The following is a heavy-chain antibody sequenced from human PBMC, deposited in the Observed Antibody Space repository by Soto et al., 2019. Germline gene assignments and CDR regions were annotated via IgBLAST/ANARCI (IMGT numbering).Heavy chain of an antibody. CDR1: GFTFSSYA. CDR2: ISYDGSNK. Sequence: GGSLRLSCAASGFTFSSYAMHWVRQAPGKGLEWVAVISYDGSNKYYADSVKGRFTISRDNSKNTLYLQMNSLRAEDTAVYYCARGIPRKLGKAFDIWGQGTMVTVSS. CDR3: ARGIPRKLGKAFDI. D-gene: IGHD7-27*01. J-gene: IGHJ3*02. V-gene: IGHV3-30*04.